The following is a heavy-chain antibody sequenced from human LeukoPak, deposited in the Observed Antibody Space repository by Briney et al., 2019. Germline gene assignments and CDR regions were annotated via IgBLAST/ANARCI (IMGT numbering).Heavy chain of an antibody. J-gene: IGHJ5*02. CDR1: GGSISSYY. Sequence: SETLSLTCTVSGGSISSYYWSWIRQPAGKGLEWIGRIYTSGSTNYNPSLKSRVTISVDTSKNQFSLKLSSVTAADTAVYYCARTRETPNWFDPWGQGTLVTVSS. CDR3: ARTRETPNWFDP. D-gene: IGHD2-15*01. CDR2: IYTSGST. V-gene: IGHV4-4*07.